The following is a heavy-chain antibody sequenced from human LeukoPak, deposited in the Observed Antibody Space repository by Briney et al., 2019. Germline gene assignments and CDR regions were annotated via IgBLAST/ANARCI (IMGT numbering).Heavy chain of an antibody. Sequence: PGGSLRLSCAASGFTFSSYAMSWVRQAPGKGLEWVSTISGSGSSTYYADSVKGRFTISRDNSKNMVYLQMNSLRAEDTAVYYCAKDSCSGGSCYFDYWGQGTLVTVSS. CDR2: ISGSGSST. CDR1: GFTFSSYA. D-gene: IGHD2-15*01. J-gene: IGHJ4*02. CDR3: AKDSCSGGSCYFDY. V-gene: IGHV3-23*01.